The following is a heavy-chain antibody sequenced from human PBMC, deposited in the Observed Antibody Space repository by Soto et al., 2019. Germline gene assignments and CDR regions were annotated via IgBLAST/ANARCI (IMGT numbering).Heavy chain of an antibody. CDR1: GGSVSSGSYY. Sequence: QVQLQESGPGLVKPSETLSLTCTVSGGSVSSGSYYWSWIRQPPGKGLEWIGYIYYSGSTNYNPSLKSRVPISVDTSKNQFSLKLSSVTAADTAVYYCARGLFYYFDYWGQGTLVTVSS. V-gene: IGHV4-61*01. CDR3: ARGLFYYFDY. CDR2: IYYSGST. J-gene: IGHJ4*02.